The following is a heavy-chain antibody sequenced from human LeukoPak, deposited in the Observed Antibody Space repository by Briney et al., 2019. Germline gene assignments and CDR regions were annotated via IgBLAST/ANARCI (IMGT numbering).Heavy chain of an antibody. J-gene: IGHJ6*02. CDR3: ARSSAEVLNYYYYAMDV. CDR1: GYTFTNYG. D-gene: IGHD6-6*01. V-gene: IGHV1-18*01. CDR2: ISGYNGNA. Sequence: ASVKVSCKASGYTFTNYGISWIRQAPGQGLEWMGWISGYNGNANYPQKLQGRGTMTTDTSTSTSYMELRSLRSDDTAVYYCARSSAEVLNYYYYAMDVWAQGTTVTVSS.